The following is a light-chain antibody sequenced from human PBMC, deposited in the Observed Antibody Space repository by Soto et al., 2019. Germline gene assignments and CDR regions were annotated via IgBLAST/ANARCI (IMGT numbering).Light chain of an antibody. J-gene: IGKJ2*01. CDR2: GAS. Sequence: ESVLTQSPGTLSLSPGDRATLSCRASQYVSGSYFAWYQQKPGQAPRLLIYGASSRATGIPDRFSGSGSGTDLTLTINRLEPEDFAVYYCLQYGSSPPAYTFGQGTKLEIK. CDR3: LQYGSSPPAYT. CDR1: QYVSGSY. V-gene: IGKV3-20*01.